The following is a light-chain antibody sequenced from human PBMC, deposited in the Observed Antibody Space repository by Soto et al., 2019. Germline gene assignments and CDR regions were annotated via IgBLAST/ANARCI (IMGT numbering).Light chain of an antibody. Sequence: EIVMTQFPATLSVSPGERATLSCRASQSVSTNLAWYQQKPGQAPRLLIYGASTRATGFPDRFSGSGSGTEFILTISSLQSEDFAVYYCQQYSHWPTFGQGTKVEIK. V-gene: IGKV3-15*01. CDR1: QSVSTN. CDR2: GAS. CDR3: QQYSHWPT. J-gene: IGKJ1*01.